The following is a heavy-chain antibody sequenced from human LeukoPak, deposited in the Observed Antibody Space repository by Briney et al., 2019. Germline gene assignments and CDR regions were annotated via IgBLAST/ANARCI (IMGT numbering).Heavy chain of an antibody. Sequence: GASVKVSCKASGYTFTSYYMHWVRQAPGQGLEWMGVINPSGGSTSYAQKFQGRVTVTRDTSTSTVYMELSSLRSEDTAVYYCASTGSSGSDYWGQGTLVTVSS. J-gene: IGHJ4*02. CDR3: ASTGSSGSDY. V-gene: IGHV1-46*01. CDR2: INPSGGST. D-gene: IGHD6-19*01. CDR1: GYTFTSYY.